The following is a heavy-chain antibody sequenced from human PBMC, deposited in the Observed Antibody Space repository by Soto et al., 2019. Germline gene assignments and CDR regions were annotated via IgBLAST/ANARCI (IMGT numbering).Heavy chain of an antibody. CDR2: VNAHSGQT. Sequence: QVQLVQSGAEVKKPGASVKVSCKASGYNFITYDINWVRQAPGQGLEWMGWVNAHSGQTEFAQKFQGRLTMTTNTSITTAYMELSSLRSEDTAIYYCARADAWNFIYWLDTLGQGTLVTGAS. CDR3: ARADAWNFIYWLDT. CDR1: GYNFITYD. D-gene: IGHD1-1*01. V-gene: IGHV1-8*01. J-gene: IGHJ5*02.